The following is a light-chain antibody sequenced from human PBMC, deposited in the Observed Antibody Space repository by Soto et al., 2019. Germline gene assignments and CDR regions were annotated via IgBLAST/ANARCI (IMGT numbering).Light chain of an antibody. CDR2: GAS. J-gene: IGKJ5*01. CDR1: QSVSSSY. V-gene: IGKV3-20*01. CDR3: HQYGSSPPIT. Sequence: EIVLTQSPGTLSLSPGERATLSCRASQSVSSSYLAWYQQKPGQAPRLLIYGASSSATGIPDRFSGGGCGGDFTLTIIRLVQEDFAVYYCHQYGSSPPITFGQGTRLEIK.